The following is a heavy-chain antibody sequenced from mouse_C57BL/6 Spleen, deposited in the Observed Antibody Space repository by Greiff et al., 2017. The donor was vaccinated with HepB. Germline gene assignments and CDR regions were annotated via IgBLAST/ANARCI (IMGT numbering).Heavy chain of an antibody. V-gene: IGHV5-4*01. CDR2: ISDGGSYT. Sequence: EVHLVESGGGLVKPGGSLKLSCAASGFTFSSYAMSWVRQTPEKRLEWVATISDGGSYTYYPDNVKGRFTISRDNAKNNLYLQMSHLKSEDTAMYYCASRYYSNFDWYFDVWGTGTTVTVSS. CDR1: GFTFSSYA. CDR3: ASRYYSNFDWYFDV. D-gene: IGHD2-5*01. J-gene: IGHJ1*03.